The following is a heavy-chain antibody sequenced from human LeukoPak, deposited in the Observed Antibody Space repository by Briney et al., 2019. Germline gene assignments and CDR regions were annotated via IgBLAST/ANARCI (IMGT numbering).Heavy chain of an antibody. CDR1: GFTFGDHA. D-gene: IGHD5-24*01. Sequence: GGSLRLSCITSGFTFGDHAMSWVRQAPGKGLDWVGFIRSKGYGGTTEYAASVKGRFTISRDDSKSIAYLQMNSLKSEDTAVYYCTRGPTGRWLYYGMDVWGQGATVIVSS. CDR3: TRGPTGRWLYYGMDV. V-gene: IGHV3-49*04. J-gene: IGHJ6*02. CDR2: IRSKGYGGTT.